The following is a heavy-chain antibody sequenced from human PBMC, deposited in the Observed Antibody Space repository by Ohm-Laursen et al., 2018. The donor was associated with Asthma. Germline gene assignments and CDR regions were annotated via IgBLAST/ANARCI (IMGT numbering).Heavy chain of an antibody. Sequence: ASVKVSCKSLGGTLGTSVIGWVRQAPGQGLEWLGGINSVFGTSTYAQKFHDRFTITADESTSTVYMTLSSLTSEDTAVYYCARDRAGWGSGDYWGQGTLVTVSS. D-gene: IGHD2-21*01. CDR3: ARDRAGWGSGDY. CDR1: GGTLGTSV. J-gene: IGHJ4*02. CDR2: INSVFGTS. V-gene: IGHV1-69*13.